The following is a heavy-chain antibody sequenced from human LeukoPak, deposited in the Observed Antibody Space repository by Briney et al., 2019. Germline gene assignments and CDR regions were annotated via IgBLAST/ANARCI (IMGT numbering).Heavy chain of an antibody. CDR3: ARESGYCTNGVCYRSSGWYI. CDR1: GYTFTSYG. D-gene: IGHD2-8*01. Sequence: GASVKVSCKASGYTFTSYGISWVRQAPGQGLEWMGWISAYNGNTNYAQKLQGRVTMTTDTSTSTAYMELRSLRSDDTAVYYCARESGYCTNGVCYRSSGWYIWGQGTLVTVSS. J-gene: IGHJ4*02. CDR2: ISAYNGNT. V-gene: IGHV1-18*01.